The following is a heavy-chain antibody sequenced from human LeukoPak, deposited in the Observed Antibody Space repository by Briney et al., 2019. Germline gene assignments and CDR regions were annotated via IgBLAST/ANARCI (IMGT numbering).Heavy chain of an antibody. V-gene: IGHV3-30*02. J-gene: IGHJ4*02. CDR3: ANVLDFGYYSPYFDF. D-gene: IGHD3-22*01. CDR2: IQFDGSVE. Sequence: GGSLRLSCVASGFMFKDYGMNWVRLAPGKGPEWITFIQFDGSVEYYADSVRGRFTVSRDNSKNTLFLQMDGLRDEDTGVYSCANVLDFGYYSPYFDFGGQGTVVTVSS. CDR1: GFMFKDYG.